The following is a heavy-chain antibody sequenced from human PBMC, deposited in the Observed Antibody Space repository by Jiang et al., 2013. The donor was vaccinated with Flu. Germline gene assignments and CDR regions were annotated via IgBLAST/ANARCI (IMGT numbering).Heavy chain of an antibody. V-gene: IGHV4-34*01. D-gene: IGHD3-3*01. J-gene: IGHJ6*04. Sequence: LLKPSETLSLTCAVYGGSFSGYYWSWIRQPPGKGLEWIGEINHSGSTNYNPSLKSRVTISVDTSKNQFSLKLSSVTAADTAVYYCARGKIRDFWSGYYTGYYGMDVWGKGTTVTVSS. CDR1: GGSFSGYY. CDR2: INHSGST. CDR3: ARGKIRDFWSGYYTGYYGMDV.